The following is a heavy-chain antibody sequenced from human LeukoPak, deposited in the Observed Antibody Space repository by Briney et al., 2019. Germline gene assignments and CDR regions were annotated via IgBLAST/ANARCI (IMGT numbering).Heavy chain of an antibody. CDR3: ARSITILGRLLPPFDY. J-gene: IGHJ4*02. CDR1: GGSISSSSHY. Sequence: SETLSLTCTVSGGSISSSSHYWGWIRQPPGKGLEWIGNIYYNGSRYYNPSLKNRVTISVDTSKNQYSLKLSSVTAADTAVYYWARSITILGRLLPPFDYGGRGALVTVSS. D-gene: IGHD3-3*01. V-gene: IGHV4-39*01. CDR2: IYYNGSR.